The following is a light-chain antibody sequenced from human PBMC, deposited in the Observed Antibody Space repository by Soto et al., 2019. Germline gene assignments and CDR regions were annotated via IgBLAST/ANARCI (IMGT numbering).Light chain of an antibody. J-gene: IGLJ3*02. CDR3: GSYTSDKTWV. Sequence: QSVLTQPASVSGSPGQSITITCNGSNTDVGHDEFVSWYQQHPGKAPKLIIYDVSRRPSGVSDRFSGSKSGNTASLTISGLQAEDEADYYCGSYTSDKTWVFGGGTKLTVL. CDR1: NTDVGHDEF. V-gene: IGLV2-14*03. CDR2: DVS.